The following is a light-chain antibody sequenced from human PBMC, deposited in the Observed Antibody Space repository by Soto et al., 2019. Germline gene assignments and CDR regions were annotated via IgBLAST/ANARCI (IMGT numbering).Light chain of an antibody. CDR3: QQYDSSPVT. CDR2: GAS. Sequence: EIVLTQSPGTLSLSPGERATLSCRASQSVSSSYLAWYQQKPGQAPRLLIYGASSRATGIPDRFSGSGSGTEFTLTISRLVPEDFAVYYCQQYDSSPVTCGQGTKVEIK. CDR1: QSVSSSY. V-gene: IGKV3-20*01. J-gene: IGKJ1*01.